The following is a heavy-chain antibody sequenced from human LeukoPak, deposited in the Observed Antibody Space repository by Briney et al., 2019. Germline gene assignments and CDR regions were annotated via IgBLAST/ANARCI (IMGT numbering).Heavy chain of an antibody. D-gene: IGHD3-10*02. CDR2: ISGSGGST. CDR3: AELGITMIGGV. J-gene: IGHJ6*04. V-gene: IGHV3-23*01. CDR1: GFTVSSNY. Sequence: GGSLRLSCAASGFTVSSNYMSWVRQAPGKGLEWVSAISGSGGSTYHADSVKGRFTISRDNSKNTLYLQMNSLRAEDTAVYYCAELGITMIGGVWGKGTTVTISS.